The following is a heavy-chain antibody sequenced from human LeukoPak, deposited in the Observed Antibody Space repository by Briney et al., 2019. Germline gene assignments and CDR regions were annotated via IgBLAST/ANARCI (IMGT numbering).Heavy chain of an antibody. CDR2: IIPIFGTA. Sequence: SVKVSCKASGGTFSSYAISWVRQAPGQGLEWMGGIIPIFGTANYAQKFQGRVTITADESTSTAYMELSSLRSEDTAVYYCASPGYCSGGSCYSSLDYWGQGALVTVSS. J-gene: IGHJ4*02. V-gene: IGHV1-69*13. CDR3: ASPGYCSGGSCYSSLDY. CDR1: GGTFSSYA. D-gene: IGHD2-15*01.